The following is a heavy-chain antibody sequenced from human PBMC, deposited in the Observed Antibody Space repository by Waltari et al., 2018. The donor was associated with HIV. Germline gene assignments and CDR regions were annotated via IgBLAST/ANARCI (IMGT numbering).Heavy chain of an antibody. CDR1: GYTFTSYD. D-gene: IGHD3-22*01. Sequence: QVQLVQSGAEVKKPGASVKVSCKASGYTFTSYDINWVRQATGKGLEWMGWMNPNSGNTGYERKVQGRVTLTRKTSISTAYMELSSLRSEDTAVYFCARGEPPIFDDSGYGMDVWGQGTTVTVSS. CDR3: ARGEPPIFDDSGYGMDV. CDR2: MNPNSGNT. J-gene: IGHJ6*02. V-gene: IGHV1-8*01.